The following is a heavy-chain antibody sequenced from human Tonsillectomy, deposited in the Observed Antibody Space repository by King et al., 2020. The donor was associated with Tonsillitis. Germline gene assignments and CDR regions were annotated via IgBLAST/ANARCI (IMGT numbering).Heavy chain of an antibody. CDR3: AIDNWRWDSNTWRHEWYFDL. CDR2: IIPIFGTV. CDR1: GGTFNSYA. V-gene: IGHV1-69*01. J-gene: IGHJ2*01. D-gene: IGHD6-13*01. Sequence: QLVQSGAEVKKPGSSVKVSCKASGGTFNSYAISWVRQAPGQGLEWMGGIIPIFGTVNYAQKFQGRVTITADESTSTAYMDLRSLRSEDTAVYYCAIDNWRWDSNTWRHEWYFDLCGRGTLVTVAS.